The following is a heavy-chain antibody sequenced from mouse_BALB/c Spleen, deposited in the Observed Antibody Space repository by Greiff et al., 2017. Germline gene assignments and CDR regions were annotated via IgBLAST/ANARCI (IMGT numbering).Heavy chain of an antibody. J-gene: IGHJ4*01. CDR2: ISNLAYSI. CDR3: ARALYYAMDY. V-gene: IGHV5-15*02. CDR1: GFTFSDYG. Sequence: EVMLVESGGGLVQPGGSRKLSCAASGFTFSDYGMAWVRQAPGKGPEWVAFISNLAYSIYYADTVTGRFTISRENAKNTLYLEMSSLRSEDTAMYYCARALYYAMDYWGQGTSVTVSS.